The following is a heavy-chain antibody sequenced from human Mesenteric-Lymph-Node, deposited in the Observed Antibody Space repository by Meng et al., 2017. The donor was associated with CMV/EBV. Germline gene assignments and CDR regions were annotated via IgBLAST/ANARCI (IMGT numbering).Heavy chain of an antibody. D-gene: IGHD4-23*01. J-gene: IGHJ4*02. CDR3: ARDIDYGGNLYSFDY. CDR1: GFSFGTYW. CDR2: IKDDGSEQ. Sequence: GESLKISCAASGFSFGTYWMSWVRQAPEKGLEYVATIKDDGSEQYYVDSVRGRFPISRDNAKNSLYLQMNSLRAEDTAVYYCARDIDYGGNLYSFDYWGQGTLVTVSS. V-gene: IGHV3-7*01.